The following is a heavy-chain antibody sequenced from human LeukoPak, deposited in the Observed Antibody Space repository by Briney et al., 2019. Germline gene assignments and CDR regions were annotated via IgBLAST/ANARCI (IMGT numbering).Heavy chain of an antibody. CDR1: GFHFSTYA. Sequence: GGSLRLSCAASGFHFSTYAMNWVRQAPGKGLEWISYINTGSTTIHHADSVKGRFTISRDNTRNSLFLQMNSLRVEDTAVYFCARVPDDPWSGYFFDCWGQGTLVTVSS. D-gene: IGHD3-3*01. CDR2: INTGSTTI. J-gene: IGHJ4*02. CDR3: ARVPDDPWSGYFFDC. V-gene: IGHV3-48*01.